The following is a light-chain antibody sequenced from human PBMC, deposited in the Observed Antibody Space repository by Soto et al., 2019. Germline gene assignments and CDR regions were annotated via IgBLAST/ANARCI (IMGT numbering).Light chain of an antibody. CDR2: EVT. V-gene: IGLV2-14*01. J-gene: IGLJ2*01. CDR3: SAYANSTSRR. CDR1: SGAVGGYNF. Sequence: QSALTQPASVSGSPGQSSTISCAGTSGAVGGYNFVSWYQHHPGKAPQLIIFEVTRRPSGVSNRVSGSKSGNTASLTSSGLLAEDEAEDYCSAYANSTSRRLGGGTKRTVL.